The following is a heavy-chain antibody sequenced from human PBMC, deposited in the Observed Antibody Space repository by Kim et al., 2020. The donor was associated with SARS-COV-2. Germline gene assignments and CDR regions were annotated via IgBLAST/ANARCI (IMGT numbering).Heavy chain of an antibody. CDR2: IYHSGST. Sequence: SETLSLTCAVSGGTISSSNWWSLVRQPPGKGLGWFGEIYHSGSTNYNPSLKSRFTISVDKSKNPFSLKLSTVTAADTAVYYCARLRDRSGSKYLIAFDIWGQGTMVTVSS. V-gene: IGHV4-4*02. CDR1: GGTISSSNW. CDR3: ARLRDRSGSKYLIAFDI. D-gene: IGHD3-10*01. J-gene: IGHJ3*02.